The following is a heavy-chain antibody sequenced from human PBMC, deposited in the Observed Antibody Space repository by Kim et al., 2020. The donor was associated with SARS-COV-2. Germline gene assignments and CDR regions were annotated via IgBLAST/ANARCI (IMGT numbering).Heavy chain of an antibody. CDR1: GGSFSGYY. CDR3: ARGGRFWVLGNDY. CDR2: INHSGST. D-gene: IGHD3-3*01. J-gene: IGHJ4*02. V-gene: IGHV4-34*01. Sequence: SETLSLTCAVYGGSFSGYYWSWIRQPPGKGLEWIGEINHSGSTNYNPSLKSRVTISVDTSKNQFSLKLSSVTAADTAVYYCARGGRFWVLGNDYWGQGT.